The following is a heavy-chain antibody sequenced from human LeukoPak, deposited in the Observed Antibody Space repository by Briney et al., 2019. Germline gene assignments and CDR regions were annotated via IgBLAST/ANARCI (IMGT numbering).Heavy chain of an antibody. V-gene: IGHV3-43D*03. CDR2: ISWDGGST. J-gene: IGHJ4*02. Sequence: GGSLRLSCAASGFTFDDYAMHWVRQAPGKGLEWASLISWDGGSTYYADSVKGRFTISRDNSKNSLYLQMNSLRAEDTALYYCATWYYYDSSDYYLADYWGQGTLVTVSS. D-gene: IGHD3-22*01. CDR1: GFTFDDYA. CDR3: ATWYYYDSSDYYLADY.